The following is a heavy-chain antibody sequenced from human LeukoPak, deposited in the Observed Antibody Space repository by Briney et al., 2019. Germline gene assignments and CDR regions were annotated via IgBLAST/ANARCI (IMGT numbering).Heavy chain of an antibody. CDR3: ASRFGELGGFDP. CDR2: IYTSGST. V-gene: IGHV4-39*07. CDR1: DGSISNRNHY. D-gene: IGHD3-10*01. J-gene: IGHJ5*02. Sequence: PSETLSLTCIVSDGSISNRNHYWGWIRQPPGKGLEWIGRIYTSGSTNYNPSLKSRVTISVDTSKNQFSLKLSSVTAADTAVYYCASRFGELGGFDPWGQGTLVTVSS.